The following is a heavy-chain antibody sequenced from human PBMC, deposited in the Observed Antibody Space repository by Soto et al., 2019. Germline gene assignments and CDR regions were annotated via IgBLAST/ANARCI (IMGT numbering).Heavy chain of an antibody. J-gene: IGHJ4*02. V-gene: IGHV3-33*01. CDR3: ARELTYYGFWSGYYTASPFDY. Sequence: GGSLRLSCAASGFTFSSYGMHWVRQAPGKGLEWVAVIWYDGSNKYYADSVKGRFTISRDNSKNTLYLQMNSLRAEDTAGYYGARELTYYGFWSGYYTASPFDYWGQGTLVTVSS. D-gene: IGHD3-3*01. CDR1: GFTFSSYG. CDR2: IWYDGSNK.